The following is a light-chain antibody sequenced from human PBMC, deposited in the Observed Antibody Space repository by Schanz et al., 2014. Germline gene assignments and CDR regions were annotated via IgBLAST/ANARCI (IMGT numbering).Light chain of an antibody. CDR2: DVT. J-gene: IGLJ2*01. CDR3: SSYTSSSTPLV. Sequence: QSALTQPASVSGSPGQSITISCTGTSSDVGGYNYVSWHQQHPGKAPKLMIYDVTYRPSGVSHRFSGSKSGNTASLTISGLQAEDEADYYCSSYTSSSTPLVFGGGTKLTVL. CDR1: SSDVGGYNY. V-gene: IGLV2-14*03.